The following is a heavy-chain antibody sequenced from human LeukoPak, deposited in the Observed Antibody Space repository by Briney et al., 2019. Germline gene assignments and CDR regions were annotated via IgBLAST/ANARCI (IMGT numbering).Heavy chain of an antibody. V-gene: IGHV1-46*01. CDR2: INPSGGST. J-gene: IGHJ4*02. D-gene: IGHD3-10*01. CDR1: GYTFTNYY. Sequence: ASVKVSCKASGYTFTNYYMHWVRQAPGQGLEWMVIINPSGGSTSSAQKFQGRVTMTTDTSTSTAYMELRSLRSDDTAVYYCARDSVDYYGSGKGDYWGQGTLVTVSS. CDR3: ARDSVDYYGSGKGDY.